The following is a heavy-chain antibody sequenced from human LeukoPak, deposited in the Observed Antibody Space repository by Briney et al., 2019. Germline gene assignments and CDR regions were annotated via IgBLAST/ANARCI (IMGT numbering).Heavy chain of an antibody. J-gene: IGHJ4*02. CDR2: ISSSSSCI. CDR3: ARDLVAVAGTVY. V-gene: IGHV3-21*01. D-gene: IGHD6-19*01. CDR1: GFTFSSYS. Sequence: GGSLRLSCAASGFTFSSYSMNWVRQAPGKGLEWVSSISSSSSCIYYADSVKGRFTISRDNAKNSLYLQMNSLRAEDTAVYYCARDLVAVAGTVYWGQGTLVTVSS.